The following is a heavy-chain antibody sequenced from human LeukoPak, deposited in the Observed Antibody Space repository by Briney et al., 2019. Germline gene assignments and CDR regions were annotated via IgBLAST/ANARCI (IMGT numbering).Heavy chain of an antibody. Sequence: GGSLRLSCAASGFTFSSYEMNWVRQAPGKGLEWVSYISSSGSTIYYADSVKGRFTISRDNAKNSLYLQMNSLRAEDTAVYYCAHSPLYGSGSYPEFHYYMDVWGKGTTVTISS. CDR3: AHSPLYGSGSYPEFHYYMDV. D-gene: IGHD3-10*01. CDR2: ISSSGSTI. CDR1: GFTFSSYE. J-gene: IGHJ6*03. V-gene: IGHV3-48*03.